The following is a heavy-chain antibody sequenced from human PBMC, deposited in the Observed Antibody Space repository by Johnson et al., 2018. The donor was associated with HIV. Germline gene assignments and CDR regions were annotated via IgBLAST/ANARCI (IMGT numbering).Heavy chain of an antibody. V-gene: IGHV3-30*04. CDR1: GFTFSSYA. CDR2: IKQMGSEK. CDR3: ARDREYAFDI. Sequence: QVQLVESGGGVVQPGRSLRLSCAASGFTFSSYAMHWFRQAPGRGLEWVANIKQMGSEKSPAASGKGRFTISRDNPKTPLYLQMNSLRAEDMAVYYCARDREYAFDIWGQGTMVTVSS. J-gene: IGHJ3*02.